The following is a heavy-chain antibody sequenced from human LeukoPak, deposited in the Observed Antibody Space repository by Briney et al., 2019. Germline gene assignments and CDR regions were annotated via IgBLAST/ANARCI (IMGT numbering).Heavy chain of an antibody. CDR1: GFTFSSYS. CDR2: ISSSSSTI. Sequence: GGSLRLSCAASGFTFSSYSMNWVRQAPGKGLEWVSYISSSSSTIYYADSVKGRFTISRDNAKNSLYLQMNSLRDEDTAVYYCAGGYYDSRTFDIWGQGTMVTVSS. V-gene: IGHV3-48*02. J-gene: IGHJ3*02. D-gene: IGHD3-22*01. CDR3: AGGYYDSRTFDI.